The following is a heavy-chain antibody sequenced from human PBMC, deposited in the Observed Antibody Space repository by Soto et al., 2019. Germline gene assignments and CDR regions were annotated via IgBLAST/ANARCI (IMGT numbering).Heavy chain of an antibody. Sequence: GGSLILSCAASGFTFSSYGMHWVRQAPGKGLEWVAVIWYDGSNKYYADSVKGRFTISRDNSKNTLYLQMNSLRAEDTAVYYCARGRRYSSSSGYGVEGWGQGTTVSVSS. CDR2: IWYDGSNK. D-gene: IGHD6-6*01. V-gene: IGHV3-33*01. J-gene: IGHJ6*02. CDR1: GFTFSSYG. CDR3: ARGRRYSSSSGYGVEG.